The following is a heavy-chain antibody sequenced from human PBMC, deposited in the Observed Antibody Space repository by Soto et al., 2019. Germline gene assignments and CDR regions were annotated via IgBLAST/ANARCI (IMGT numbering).Heavy chain of an antibody. CDR1: GGSISSGDYY. Sequence: PSETLSLTCTVPGGSISSGDYYWSWIRQPPGKGLEWIGYIYYSGSTYYNPSLKSRVTISVDTSKNQFSLKLSSVTAAATAVYYGAITSSIGEGATGFTNDYLGRGTLVTVSS. D-gene: IGHD1-26*01. CDR2: IYYSGST. V-gene: IGHV4-30-4*01. CDR3: AITSSIGEGATGFTNDY. J-gene: IGHJ4*02.